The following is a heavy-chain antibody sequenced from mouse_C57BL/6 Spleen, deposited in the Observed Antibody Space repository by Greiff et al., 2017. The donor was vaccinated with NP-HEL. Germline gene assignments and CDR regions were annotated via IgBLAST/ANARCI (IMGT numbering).Heavy chain of an antibody. D-gene: IGHD1-1*01. CDR1: GFTFSSYA. CDR3: ARDYYGSYYFDY. Sequence: EVKLVESGGGLVKPGGSLKLSCAASGFTFSSYAMSWVRQTPEKRLEWVATISDGGSYTYYPDNVKGRFTISRDNAKNNLYLQMSHLKSEDTAMYYCARDYYGSYYFDYWGQGTTLTVSS. J-gene: IGHJ2*01. CDR2: ISDGGSYT. V-gene: IGHV5-4*01.